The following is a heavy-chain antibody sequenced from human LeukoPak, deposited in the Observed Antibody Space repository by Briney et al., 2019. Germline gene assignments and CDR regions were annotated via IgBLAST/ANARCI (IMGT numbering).Heavy chain of an antibody. CDR2: INPSGGST. Sequence: ASVKVSCKASGYTFTSYGISWVRQAPGQGLEWMGWINPSGGSTSYAQKFQGRVTMTRDTSTTTDYMELSSLRSEDTAVYYCARRSTLCSGTSCYLGYWGQGTLVTVSS. D-gene: IGHD2-2*01. V-gene: IGHV1-46*01. J-gene: IGHJ4*02. CDR1: GYTFTSYG. CDR3: ARRSTLCSGTSCYLGY.